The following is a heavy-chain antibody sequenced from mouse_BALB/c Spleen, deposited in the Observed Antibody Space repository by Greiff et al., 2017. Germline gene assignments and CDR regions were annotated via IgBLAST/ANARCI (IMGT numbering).Heavy chain of an antibody. CDR1: GYTFTSYW. CDR3: AMGFFDY. CDR2: IYPGDGDT. V-gene: IGHV1-87*01. J-gene: IGHJ2*01. Sequence: QVQLKESGAELARPGASVKLSCKASGYTFTSYWMQWVKQRPGQGLEWIGAIYPGDGDTRYTQKFKGKATLTADKSSSTAYMQLSSLASEDSAVYYCAMGFFDYWGQGTTLTVSS.